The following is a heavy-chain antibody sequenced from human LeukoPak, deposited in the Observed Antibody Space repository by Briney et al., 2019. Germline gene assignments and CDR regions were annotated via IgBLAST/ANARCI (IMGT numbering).Heavy chain of an antibody. CDR1: GYSFPIYW. J-gene: IGHJ4*02. Sequence: GESLKISCKGSGYSFPIYWIAWVRQMPGKGLEWMGIIYPGDSDTRYSPSFQGQITISADKSISTAYLQWSSLKASDTAMYYCARRSTYGSGTNYLFDYWGQGTLVTVPS. CDR3: ARRSTYGSGTNYLFDY. D-gene: IGHD3-10*01. CDR2: IYPGDSDT. V-gene: IGHV5-51*01.